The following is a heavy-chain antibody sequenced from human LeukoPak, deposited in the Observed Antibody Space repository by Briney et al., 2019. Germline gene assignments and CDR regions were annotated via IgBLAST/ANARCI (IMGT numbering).Heavy chain of an antibody. J-gene: IGHJ4*02. Sequence: PSETLSLTCTVSGGSISSHFWSWIRQPPGKGLEWIGYIHYTESTNYNPSLKSRVTMSVDTSKNQFSLKLSSVTAADTAVYYCARDGYSGSSLFDYWGQGTLVTVSS. CDR3: ARDGYSGSSLFDY. V-gene: IGHV4-59*11. CDR1: GGSISSHF. D-gene: IGHD1-26*01. CDR2: IHYTEST.